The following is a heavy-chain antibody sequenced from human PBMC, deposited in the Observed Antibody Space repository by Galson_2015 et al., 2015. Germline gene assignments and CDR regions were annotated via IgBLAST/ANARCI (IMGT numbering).Heavy chain of an antibody. J-gene: IGHJ6*02. Sequence: SVKVSCKASGYTFTSYGISWVRQAPGQGLEWMGWISAYNGNTNYAQKLQGRVTMTTDTSTSTAYMELRSLRSDDTAVYYCAREGFTQQPSYYYGMDVWGQGTTVTVSS. CDR2: ISAYNGNT. CDR1: GYTFTSYG. CDR3: AREGFTQQPSYYYGMDV. D-gene: IGHD6-13*01. V-gene: IGHV1-18*04.